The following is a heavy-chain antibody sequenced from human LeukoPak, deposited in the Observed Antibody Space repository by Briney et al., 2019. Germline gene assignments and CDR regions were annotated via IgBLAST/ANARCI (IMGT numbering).Heavy chain of an antibody. CDR2: IYYSGNT. Sequence: SETLSLTCTASVSSISSYGWSWIRQPPGKGLEWIGYIYYSGNTYYNPSLKSRVTISVDTSKNQLSLKLSSVTAADTAVYYCARGKRDGKNYYWGQGTLVTVSS. D-gene: IGHD5-24*01. CDR3: ARGKRDGKNYY. CDR1: VSSISSYG. V-gene: IGHV4-59*01. J-gene: IGHJ4*02.